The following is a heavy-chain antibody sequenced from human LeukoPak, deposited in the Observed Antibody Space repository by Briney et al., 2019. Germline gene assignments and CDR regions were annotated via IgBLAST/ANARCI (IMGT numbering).Heavy chain of an antibody. CDR1: GFTFSSYG. CDR3: AREVPIHSSSSPWSYYYGMDV. D-gene: IGHD6-6*01. J-gene: IGHJ6*02. Sequence: PGGSLRLSCAASGFTFSSYGMHWVRQAPGKGLEWVAVIWYDGSNKYYADSVKGRFTISRDNSKNTLYLQMNSLRAEDTAVYYCAREVPIHSSSSPWSYYYGMDVWGQGTTVTVSS. V-gene: IGHV3-33*01. CDR2: IWYDGSNK.